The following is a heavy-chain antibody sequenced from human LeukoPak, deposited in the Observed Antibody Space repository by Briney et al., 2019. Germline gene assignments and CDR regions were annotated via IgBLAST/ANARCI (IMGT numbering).Heavy chain of an antibody. V-gene: IGHV3-72*01. J-gene: IGHJ4*02. Sequence: GGSLSLSCAISGFTFSDHFLDWVRQAPGKGLEWFGRSKNKAKSYTKEYSASVKVRFTISRDDSKNSLYLQMDSLKTEDTAVYYCVRVGSVAGSDYLDYWGQGTLVTVSS. CDR3: VRVGSVAGSDYLDY. D-gene: IGHD6-19*01. CDR2: SKNKAKSYTK. CDR1: GFTFSDHF.